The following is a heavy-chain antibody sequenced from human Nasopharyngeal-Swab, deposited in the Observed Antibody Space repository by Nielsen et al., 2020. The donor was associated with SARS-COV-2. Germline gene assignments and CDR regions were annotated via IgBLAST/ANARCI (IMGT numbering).Heavy chain of an antibody. CDR3: TRAGSYRFDY. CDR1: GFTFSDYW. CDR2: INPAGSTT. V-gene: IGHV3-74*01. J-gene: IGHJ4*02. Sequence: GESLKISCAPSGFTFSDYWMHWVRQAPGKGLVRVSRINPAGSTTDYEDSVRGRFTISRDNAKNTLYLQMNSLTVEDSAVYFCTRAGSYRFDYWGQGTLVTVSS. D-gene: IGHD1-26*01.